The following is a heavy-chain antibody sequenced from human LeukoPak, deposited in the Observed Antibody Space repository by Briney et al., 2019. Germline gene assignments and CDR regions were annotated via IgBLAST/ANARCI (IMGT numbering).Heavy chain of an antibody. J-gene: IGHJ4*02. CDR2: INHSGST. Sequence: PSETLSLTCAVYGGSFSGYYWSWIRQPPGKGLEWIGEINHSGSTNYNPSLKSRVTISVDTSKNQFSLKLSSVTAADTAVYYCASGAMTTVTYDLHWGQGTLVTVSS. CDR3: ASGAMTTVTYDLH. D-gene: IGHD4-17*01. V-gene: IGHV4-34*01. CDR1: GGSFSGYY.